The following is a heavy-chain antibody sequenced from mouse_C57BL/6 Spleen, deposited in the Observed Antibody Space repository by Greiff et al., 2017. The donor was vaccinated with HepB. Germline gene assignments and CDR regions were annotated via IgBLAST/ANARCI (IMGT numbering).Heavy chain of an antibody. Sequence: VQLQQSGAELVMPGASVKLSCKASGYTFTSYWMHWVKQRPGQGLEWIGEIDPSDSYTNYNQKFKGKSTLTVDKSSSTAYMQLSSLTSEDSAVYYCARSPPHRYSNYSWFAYWGQGTLVTVSA. D-gene: IGHD2-5*01. CDR2: IDPSDSYT. CDR1: GYTFTSYW. CDR3: ARSPPHRYSNYSWFAY. J-gene: IGHJ3*01. V-gene: IGHV1-69*01.